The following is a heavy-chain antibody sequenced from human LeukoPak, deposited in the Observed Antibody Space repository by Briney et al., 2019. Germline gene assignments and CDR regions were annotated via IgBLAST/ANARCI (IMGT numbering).Heavy chain of an antibody. V-gene: IGHV3-23*01. Sequence: GGSLTLSCAASGFTFSSYAMSWVRQAPGKGLEWVSAISGSGGSTYYADSVKGRFTISRDNSKNTLYLQMNSLRAEDTAVYYCAKDVVVVPAASFDYWGQGTLVTVSS. CDR1: GFTFSSYA. J-gene: IGHJ4*02. D-gene: IGHD2-2*01. CDR2: ISGSGGST. CDR3: AKDVVVVPAASFDY.